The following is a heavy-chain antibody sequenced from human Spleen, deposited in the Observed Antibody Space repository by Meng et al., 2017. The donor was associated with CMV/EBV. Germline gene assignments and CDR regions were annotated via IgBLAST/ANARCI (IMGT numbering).Heavy chain of an antibody. CDR3: ARSDGRIAPGHY. D-gene: IGHD5-18*01. Sequence: QVQLQQWGAGLLKPAETLSLTWAVYGGSFSIFYWHWICQSPGKGLEWIGEINHSGSSNYNPSLKNRVTISVDTSKNQFSLKLSSVTAADTAVYYCARSDGRIAPGHYWGQGTLVTVSS. J-gene: IGHJ4*02. CDR1: GGSFSIFY. V-gene: IGHV4-34*01. CDR2: INHSGSS.